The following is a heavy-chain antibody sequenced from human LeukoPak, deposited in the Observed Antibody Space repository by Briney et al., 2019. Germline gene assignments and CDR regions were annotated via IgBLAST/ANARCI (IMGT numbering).Heavy chain of an antibody. V-gene: IGHV4-34*01. CDR2: INHSGST. CDR1: GGSFSGYY. J-gene: IGHJ3*02. Sequence: SETLSLTCAVYGGSFSGYYWSWIRQPPGKGLEWIGEINHSGSTNYNPSLKSRVTISVDTSKNQFSLKLSSVTAADTAVYYCARDSLRDRGPFDMWGQGTRVTVSS. D-gene: IGHD1-14*01. CDR3: ARDSLRDRGPFDM.